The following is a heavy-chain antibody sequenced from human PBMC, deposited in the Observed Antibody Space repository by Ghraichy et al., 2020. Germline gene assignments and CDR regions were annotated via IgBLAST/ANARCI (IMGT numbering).Heavy chain of an antibody. CDR3: ARWDYGDWGIRPKRYEDAEYFQH. Sequence: GGSLRLSCAASGFTFSSYSMNWVRQAPGKGLEWVSYISSSSSTIYYADSVKGRFTISRDNAKNSLYLQMNSLRAEDTAVYYCARWDYGDWGIRPKRYEDAEYFQHWGQGTLVTVSS. CDR2: ISSSSSTI. CDR1: GFTFSSYS. V-gene: IGHV3-48*01. D-gene: IGHD4-17*01. J-gene: IGHJ1*01.